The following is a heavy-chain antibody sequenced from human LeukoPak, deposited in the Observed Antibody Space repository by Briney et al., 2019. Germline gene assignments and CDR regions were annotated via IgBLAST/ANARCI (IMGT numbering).Heavy chain of an antibody. CDR3: ARDTVTIPFDY. D-gene: IGHD4-17*01. CDR1: GGSISSYY. J-gene: IGHJ4*02. CDR2: IYYSGST. V-gene: IGHV4-59*01. Sequence: SETLSLTCTVSGGSISSYYWSWIRQPPGKGLEWIGYIYYSGSTNYNPSLKSRVTISVDTSKNQFSLKLSSVTAADTAVYYCARDTVTIPFDYWGQGTLVTVSS.